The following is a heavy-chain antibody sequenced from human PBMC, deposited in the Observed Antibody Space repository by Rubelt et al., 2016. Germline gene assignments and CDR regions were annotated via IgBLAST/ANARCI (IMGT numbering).Heavy chain of an antibody. CDR2: INPSGNS. D-gene: IGHD3-22*01. CDR1: GGSFSGYY. CDR3: ARGSDRCKAGVD. Sequence: QVQLQQWGAGLLKPSETLSLTCAVYGGSFSGYYWSWIRQPPGKGLEWIGEINPSGNSNYNSSLKSRVTISGETSKSQFSLKLTSVTAADTAVYYCARGSDRCKAGVDWGQGTLVTVSS. J-gene: IGHJ4*02. V-gene: IGHV4-34*01.